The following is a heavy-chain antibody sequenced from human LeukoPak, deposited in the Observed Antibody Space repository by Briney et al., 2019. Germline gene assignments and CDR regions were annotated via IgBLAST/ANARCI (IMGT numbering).Heavy chain of an antibody. CDR3: ASLLYYYGSGSYYPRNDYFDY. CDR2: ISSSSGYI. CDR1: GLTFSSYG. D-gene: IGHD3-10*01. J-gene: IGHJ4*02. Sequence: GGSLRLSCAASGLTFSSYGMNWVRQAPGKGLEWVSSISSSSGYIYYADSVKGRLTISRENAKTSLYLQMNSLRAEDTAVYYCASLLYYYGSGSYYPRNDYFDYWGQGTLVTVSS. V-gene: IGHV3-21*01.